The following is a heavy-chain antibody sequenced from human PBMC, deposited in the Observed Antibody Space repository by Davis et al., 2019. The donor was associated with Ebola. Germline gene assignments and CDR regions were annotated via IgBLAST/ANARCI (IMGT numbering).Heavy chain of an antibody. CDR2: ISISSAFI. CDR3: AGGESGWDASDI. J-gene: IGHJ3*02. D-gene: IGHD6-19*01. V-gene: IGHV3-21*01. Sequence: GGSLRLSCAASGFTFSSYSMNCVRQAPGKGLEWVSPISISSAFIYYADSVKGRFTVSRDNAKNSLSLQMDSLRAEDTAVYYCAGGESGWDASDIWGRGTMVTVSS. CDR1: GFTFSSYS.